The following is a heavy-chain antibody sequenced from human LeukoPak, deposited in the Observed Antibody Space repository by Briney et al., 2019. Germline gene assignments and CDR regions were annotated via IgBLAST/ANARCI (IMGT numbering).Heavy chain of an antibody. V-gene: IGHV4-59*01. J-gene: IGHJ4*02. CDR3: ARGSGGYYDFWTKARGYYFDY. D-gene: IGHD3-3*01. CDR2: IYCSGST. Sequence: SETLSLTCSVSGGSISSYYWSWIRQPPGKGLEWIGYIYCSGSTNYNPSLKSRVTISVDTSKNQFSLKLSSVTAADTAVYYCARGSGGYYDFWTKARGYYFDYWGQGTLVTVSS. CDR1: GGSISSYY.